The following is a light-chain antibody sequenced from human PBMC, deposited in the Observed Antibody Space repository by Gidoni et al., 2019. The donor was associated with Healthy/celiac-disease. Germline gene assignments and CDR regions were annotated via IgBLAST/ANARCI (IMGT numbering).Light chain of an antibody. CDR1: QGISSN. V-gene: IGKV1-9*01. CDR3: QQLNSYPRYT. Sequence: IRLTQSPSSPSASVADRVTITCRASQGISSNLDWYQQKPGKAPKLLIYPASTLQRGVPSRFSGSGSGTDFTLTISSLQPEDFATYSCQQLNSYPRYTFGQGTKLEIK. CDR2: PAS. J-gene: IGKJ2*01.